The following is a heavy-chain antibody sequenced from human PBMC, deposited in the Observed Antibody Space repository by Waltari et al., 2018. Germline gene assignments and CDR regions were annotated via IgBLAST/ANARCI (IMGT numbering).Heavy chain of an antibody. D-gene: IGHD6-19*01. CDR3: ARVSIAVSGDGEAFYI. J-gene: IGHJ3*02. V-gene: IGHV3-9*01. CDR1: GFTFDDYA. Sequence: EVQLVESGGGLVQPGRSLRLSCAASGFTFDDYAMQWVRQAPGKGLEWVSGISWKSGRIGDADSWKVLFTISRDNAKNSLYLQMNSLESEDTALYYCARVSIAVSGDGEAFYIWGQGTMVTVSS. CDR2: ISWKSGRI.